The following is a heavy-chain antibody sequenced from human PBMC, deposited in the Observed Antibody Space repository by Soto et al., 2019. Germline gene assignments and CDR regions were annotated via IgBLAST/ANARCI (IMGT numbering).Heavy chain of an antibody. D-gene: IGHD5-12*01. CDR2: ISYDGSNK. CDR3: ANFGWIYGGGLGFDP. Sequence: PGGSLRLSCAASGFTFSSYGMHWVRQAPGKGLEWVAVISYDGSNKYYADSVKGRFTISRDNSKNTLYLQMNSLRAEDTAVYYCANFGWIYGGGLGFDPWGQGTRVTVSS. V-gene: IGHV3-30*18. J-gene: IGHJ5*02. CDR1: GFTFSSYG.